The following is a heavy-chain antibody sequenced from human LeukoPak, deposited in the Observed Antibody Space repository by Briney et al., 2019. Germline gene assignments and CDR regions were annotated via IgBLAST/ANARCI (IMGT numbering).Heavy chain of an antibody. CDR2: IIPIFGTA. D-gene: IGHD4-11*01. Sequence: GASVKVSCKASGGTFSSYAISWVRQAPGQGLEWMGGIIPIFGTANYAQKFQGRVTITADKSTSTAYMELSSLRSEDTAVYYCARDSSPHSNYRYYYMDVWGKGTTVTVSS. V-gene: IGHV1-69*06. CDR1: GGTFSSYA. CDR3: ARDSSPHSNYRYYYMDV. J-gene: IGHJ6*03.